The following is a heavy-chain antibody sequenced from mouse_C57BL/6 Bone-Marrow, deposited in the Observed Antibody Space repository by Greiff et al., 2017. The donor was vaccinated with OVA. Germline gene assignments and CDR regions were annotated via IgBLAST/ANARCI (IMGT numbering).Heavy chain of an antibody. V-gene: IGHV3-6*01. CDR1: GYSITSGYY. J-gene: IGHJ2*01. CDR2: ISYDGSN. CDR3: ARDWDEGY. Sequence: DVHLVESGPGLVKPSQSLSLTRSVTGYSITSGYYWNWIRQFPGNKLEWMGYISYDGSNNYNPSLKNRISITRDTSKNQFFLKLNSVTTEDTATYYCARDWDEGYWGQGTTLTVSS. D-gene: IGHD4-1*01.